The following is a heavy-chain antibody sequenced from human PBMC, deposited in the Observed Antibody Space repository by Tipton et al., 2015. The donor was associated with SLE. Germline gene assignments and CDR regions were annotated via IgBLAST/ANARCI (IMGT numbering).Heavy chain of an antibody. CDR2: ISYDGSNK. CDR3: VRETPYHWRNAFDM. V-gene: IGHV3-30*04. CDR1: GFTFSIYT. D-gene: IGHD1-20*01. Sequence: SLRLSCAASGFTFSIYTMHWVRQAPGKGLEWVAVISYDGSNKHYADSVKGRFTISRDNSKNTLFLQMNSLRADDTAVYYCVRETPYHWRNAFDMRSQGTVVTVSS. J-gene: IGHJ3*02.